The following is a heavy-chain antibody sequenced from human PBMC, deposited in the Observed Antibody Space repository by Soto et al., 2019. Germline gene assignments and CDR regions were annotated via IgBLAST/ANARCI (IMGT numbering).Heavy chain of an antibody. CDR3: AGFCSGSPGGTLRY. CDR2: IYYSGST. D-gene: IGHD1-26*01. V-gene: IGHV4-31*03. Sequence: QVQLQESGPGLVKPSQTLSLTCTVSGGSISSGGYYWSWIRQHPGKGLEWIGYIYYSGSTYYNPSLNSRVTIPVESSNNQFSPKLSSVTAAVTAVYYCAGFCSGSPGGTLRYWGQGTLVTVSS. CDR1: GGSISSGGYY. J-gene: IGHJ4*02.